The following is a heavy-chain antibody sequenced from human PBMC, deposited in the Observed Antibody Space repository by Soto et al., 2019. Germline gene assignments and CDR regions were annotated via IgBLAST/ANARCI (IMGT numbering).Heavy chain of an antibody. D-gene: IGHD6-13*01. CDR2: IIPIFGTA. CDR3: ARNLFSSSWYKFYYFYGMDV. J-gene: IGHJ6*02. V-gene: IGHV1-69*01. CDR1: GGTFSSYA. Sequence: QVQLVQSGAEVKKPGSSVKVSCKASGGTFSSYAISWVRQAPGQGLEWMGGIIPIFGTANYAQKLQGRVTSTADESTRTAYMELSSLRSEDTAVYYCARNLFSSSWYKFYYFYGMDVWGQGTTVTVSS.